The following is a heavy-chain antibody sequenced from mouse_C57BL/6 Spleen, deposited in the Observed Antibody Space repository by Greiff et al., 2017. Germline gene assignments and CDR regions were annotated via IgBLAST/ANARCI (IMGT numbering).Heavy chain of an antibody. CDR2: IDPSDSYT. Sequence: QVQLQQPGAELVMPGASVKLSCKASGYTFTSYWMHWVKQRPGQGLEWIGEIDPSDSYTNYNQKFKGKSTLTVDKSSRTAYLQRSSLTSEDSAVYYCARGRDGYAMDYWGQGTSVTVSS. CDR1: GYTFTSYW. CDR3: ARGRDGYAMDY. V-gene: IGHV1-69*01. J-gene: IGHJ4*01. D-gene: IGHD3-3*01.